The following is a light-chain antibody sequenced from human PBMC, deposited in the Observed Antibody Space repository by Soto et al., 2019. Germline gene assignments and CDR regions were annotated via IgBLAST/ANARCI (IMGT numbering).Light chain of an antibody. Sequence: VMRPSPATLSVSPGEGATLSCRARPGIGDTLAWYQHNPGQAPRLLIYDASTRATGIPARFSGSGSETDFTLTITSLEPEDLAVYYCQQRNNWPPITVGQGTRLEIK. V-gene: IGKV3D-15*01. CDR2: DAS. CDR1: PGIGDT. J-gene: IGKJ5*01. CDR3: QQRNNWPPIT.